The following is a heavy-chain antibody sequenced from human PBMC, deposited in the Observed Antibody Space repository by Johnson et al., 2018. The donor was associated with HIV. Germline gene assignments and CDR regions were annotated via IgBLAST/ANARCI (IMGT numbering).Heavy chain of an antibody. CDR1: GFTFSSYA. Sequence: VQLVESGGGLVQPGGSLRLSCAASGFTFSSYAMSWVRQAPGKGLEWVSAISGSGGSTYYADSVKGLFTISRDNAKNSLYLQMNSLRAEDTAVYYCARGQQLWDDAFDIWGQGTMVTVSS. CDR3: ARGQQLWDDAFDI. CDR2: ISGSGGST. V-gene: IGHV3-23*04. D-gene: IGHD6-13*01. J-gene: IGHJ3*02.